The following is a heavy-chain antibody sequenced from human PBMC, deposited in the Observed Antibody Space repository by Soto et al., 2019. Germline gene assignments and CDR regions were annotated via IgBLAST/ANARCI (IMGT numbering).Heavy chain of an antibody. J-gene: IGHJ6*02. V-gene: IGHV6-1*01. CDR1: GDSVSSTSVT. D-gene: IGHD6-13*01. CDR3: VITAYSFGHVV. Sequence: SQTLSLTCAISGDSVSSTSVTWNWLRQSPSRGLEWLGRTYYRSKWYNDDAVSVRGRITINPDTSKNQFSLHTNSMTPEDTAVYYCVITAYSFGHVVWGQGTTVTVSS. CDR2: TYYRSKWYN.